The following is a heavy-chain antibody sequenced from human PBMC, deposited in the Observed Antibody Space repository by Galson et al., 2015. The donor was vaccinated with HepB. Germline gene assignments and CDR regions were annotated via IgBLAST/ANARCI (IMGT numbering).Heavy chain of an antibody. V-gene: IGHV1-69*10. J-gene: IGHJ6*02. CDR2: IIPIFGIA. D-gene: IGHD3-3*01. CDR1: GGTFSSYA. Sequence: SVKVSCKASGGTFSSYAISWVRQAPGQGLEWMGGIIPIFGIANYAQKFQGRVTITADKSTSTAYMELSSLRSEDTAVYYCARPDFWSGYPYYYGMDVWGQGTTVTVSS. CDR3: ARPDFWSGYPYYYGMDV.